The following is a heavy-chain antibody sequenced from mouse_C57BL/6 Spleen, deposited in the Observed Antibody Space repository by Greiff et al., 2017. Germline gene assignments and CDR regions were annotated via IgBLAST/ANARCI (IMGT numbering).Heavy chain of an antibody. CDR3: ARSNYYGSPWYFDV. CDR2: IDPSDSYT. D-gene: IGHD1-1*01. J-gene: IGHJ1*03. V-gene: IGHV1-59*01. CDR1: GYTFTSYW. Sequence: VQLQQPGAELVRPGTSVKLSCKASGYTFTSYWMPWVKQRPGQGLEWIGVIDPSDSYTNYNQKFKGKATLTVDTSSSTAYMQLSSLTSEDSAVYYCARSNYYGSPWYFDVWGTGTTVTVAS.